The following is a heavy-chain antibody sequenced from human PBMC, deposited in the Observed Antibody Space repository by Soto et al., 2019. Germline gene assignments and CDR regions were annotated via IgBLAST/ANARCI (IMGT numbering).Heavy chain of an antibody. J-gene: IGHJ5*02. CDR1: GFTFSSYG. Sequence: PGGSLRLSCVASGFTFSSYGMHWVRQAPGRGLEWISSISGSGFKKYYADSVKGRFTISRDNSKSTVYLELNNLSAEDTAVYHCAKNQGVELVPLATVDWFDPWGQGSVVTVSS. CDR2: ISGSGFKK. V-gene: IGHV3-23*01. CDR3: AKNQGVELVPLATVDWFDP. D-gene: IGHD1-26*01.